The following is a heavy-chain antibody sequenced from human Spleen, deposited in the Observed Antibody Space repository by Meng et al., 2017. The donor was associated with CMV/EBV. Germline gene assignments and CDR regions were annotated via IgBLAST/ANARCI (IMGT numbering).Heavy chain of an antibody. CDR1: GGSISSSNL. J-gene: IGHJ4*02. V-gene: IGHV4-4*02. CDR3: ARGWATVTTGRDY. Sequence: CAVSGGSISSSNLWAWVRQVPGKGLEWIGEIYHSGSTNYNPSLKSRVTISVDKFKNQFSLKLGSVTAADTAVYYCARGWATVTTGRDYWGQGTLVTVSS. CDR2: IYHSGST. D-gene: IGHD4-17*01.